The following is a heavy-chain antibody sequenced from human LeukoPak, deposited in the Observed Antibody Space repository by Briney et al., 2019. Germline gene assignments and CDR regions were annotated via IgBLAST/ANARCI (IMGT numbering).Heavy chain of an antibody. CDR1: GYSISSGYY. J-gene: IGHJ5*02. Sequence: PSETLSLTCTVSGYSISSGYYWGWIRQPPGKGLEWIGSIYHSGSTYYNPSLKSRVTISVDTSKNQFSLKLSSVTAADTAVYYCARDTNIVGATTWFDPWGQGTLVTVSS. CDR2: IYHSGST. V-gene: IGHV4-38-2*02. D-gene: IGHD1-26*01. CDR3: ARDTNIVGATTWFDP.